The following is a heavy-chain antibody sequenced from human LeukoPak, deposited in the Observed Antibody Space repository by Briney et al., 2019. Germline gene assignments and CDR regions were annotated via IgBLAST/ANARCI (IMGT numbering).Heavy chain of an antibody. Sequence: GGSLRLSCAASAFTFSSHGMHWVRQAPGKGLEWVAVIWYDGSNKYYADSVKGRFTISRDNSKNTLYLQMNSLRAEDTAVYYCARDLLAGQFDYWGQGTLVTVSS. J-gene: IGHJ4*02. CDR1: AFTFSSHG. CDR2: IWYDGSNK. D-gene: IGHD3-9*01. CDR3: ARDLLAGQFDY. V-gene: IGHV3-33*01.